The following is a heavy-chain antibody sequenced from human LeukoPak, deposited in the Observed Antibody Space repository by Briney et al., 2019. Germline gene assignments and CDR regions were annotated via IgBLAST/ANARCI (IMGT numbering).Heavy chain of an antibody. CDR2: IYTSGST. J-gene: IGHJ4*02. Sequence: SETLSLICTVSGGSISSDYWSLIRQPAGKGLEWIGRIYTSGSTNYNPSLKSRVTMSVDTSKNQFSLKLSSVTAADTVFFCSARTAYEILTGYYRGMPVGYFDYWGQGTLVTVSS. CDR1: GGSISSDY. V-gene: IGHV4-4*07. CDR3: ARTAYEILTGYYRGMPVGYFDY. D-gene: IGHD3-9*01.